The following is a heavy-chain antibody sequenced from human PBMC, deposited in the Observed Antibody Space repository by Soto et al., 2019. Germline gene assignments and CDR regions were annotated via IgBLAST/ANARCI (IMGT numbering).Heavy chain of an antibody. CDR2: IYSSGTT. CDR3: ARYGAMAGSDAFDI. D-gene: IGHD4-17*01. J-gene: IGHJ3*02. Sequence: XLRRSGAVSGFTVSSNYMSWVRQAPGKGLEWVSVIYSSGTTYSADSVKGRFTISRDSSKNTLYLHMNSLRAEDTAVYYCARYGAMAGSDAFDIWGQGTMVTV. CDR1: GFTVSSNY. V-gene: IGHV3-53*01.